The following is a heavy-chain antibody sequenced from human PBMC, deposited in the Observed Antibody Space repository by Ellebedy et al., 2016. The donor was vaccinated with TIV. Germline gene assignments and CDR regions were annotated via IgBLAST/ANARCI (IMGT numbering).Heavy chain of an antibody. V-gene: IGHV3-30*03. CDR1: GFTFRIYS. D-gene: IGHD3-22*01. J-gene: IGHJ4*02. Sequence: PGGSLRLSCAASGFTFRIYSMNWVRQAPGKGLEWVAVISYDGSNKFYADSVKGRFTISRDNSKNTLYLQMNSLRAEDTAVYYCARAPYFYDSTGYRAHAFDYWGQGTLVTVSS. CDR3: ARAPYFYDSTGYRAHAFDY. CDR2: ISYDGSNK.